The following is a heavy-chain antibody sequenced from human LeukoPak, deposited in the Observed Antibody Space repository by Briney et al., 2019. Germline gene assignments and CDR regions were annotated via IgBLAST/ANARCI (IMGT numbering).Heavy chain of an antibody. D-gene: IGHD3-9*01. V-gene: IGHV3-30*04. CDR3: ARGTDILTGYYSVSYFDY. Sequence: QPGRSLGLSCAASGFTFSSYAMHWVRQAPGKGLEWVAVISYDGSNKYYADSVKGRFTISRDNSKNTLYLQMNSLRAEDTAVYYCARGTDILTGYYSVSYFDYWGQGTLVTVSS. J-gene: IGHJ4*02. CDR1: GFTFSSYA. CDR2: ISYDGSNK.